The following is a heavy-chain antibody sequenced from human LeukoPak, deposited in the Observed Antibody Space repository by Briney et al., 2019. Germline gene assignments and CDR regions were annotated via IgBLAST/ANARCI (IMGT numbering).Heavy chain of an antibody. CDR3: ARTLLLWFGELPAIDY. V-gene: IGHV3-11*04. CDR1: GFTFSDYY. D-gene: IGHD3-10*01. CDR2: ISSSGSTI. J-gene: IGHJ4*02. Sequence: GGSLRLSCAASGFTFSDYYMSWIRQAPGKGLEWVSYISSSGSTIYYADSVKGRFTISRDNAKNMLYLQMNSLRAEDTAVYYCARTLLLWFGELPAIDYWGQGTLVTVSS.